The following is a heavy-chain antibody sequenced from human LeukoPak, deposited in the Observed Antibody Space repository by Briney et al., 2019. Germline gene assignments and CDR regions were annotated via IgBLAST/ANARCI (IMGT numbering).Heavy chain of an antibody. D-gene: IGHD1-26*01. CDR1: GYTFTSYY. CDR3: ARGRAQEWELLRYYYYGMDV. V-gene: IGHV1-46*01. CDR2: INPSGGST. Sequence: ASVNVSCKASGYTFTSYYMHWVRQAPGQGLEWMGIINPSGGSTSYAQKFQGRVTMTRDTSTSTVYMELSSLRSEDTAVYYCARGRAQEWELLRYYYYGMDVWGQGTTVTVSS. J-gene: IGHJ6*02.